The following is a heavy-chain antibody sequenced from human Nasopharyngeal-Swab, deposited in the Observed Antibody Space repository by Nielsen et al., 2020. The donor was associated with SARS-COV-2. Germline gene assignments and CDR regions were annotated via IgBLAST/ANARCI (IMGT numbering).Heavy chain of an antibody. D-gene: IGHD5-12*01. CDR1: GFTFSSYA. CDR2: ISYDGSNK. Sequence: GGSLRLSCAASGFTFSSYAMHWVRQAPGKGLEWVAVISYDGSNKYYADSVKGRFTISRDNSKNTLYLQMNSLRAEDTAVYYCARDHSGSHFDCWGQGTLVTVSS. CDR3: ARDHSGSHFDC. V-gene: IGHV3-30-3*01. J-gene: IGHJ4*02.